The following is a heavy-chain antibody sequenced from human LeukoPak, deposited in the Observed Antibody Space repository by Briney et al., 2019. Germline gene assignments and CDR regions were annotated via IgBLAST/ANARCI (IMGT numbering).Heavy chain of an antibody. CDR1: GFTFGDFA. J-gene: IGHJ4*02. Sequence: GGSLRLSCTVSGFTFGDFAMSWVRQAPGKGLEWIGFIRSKTYGGTTEYAASVKGRFTISRDDSKSIAYLQINSLKTEDTAIYYCTRGGGSGNYYNGDYWGQGTLVTVSS. V-gene: IGHV3-49*04. D-gene: IGHD3-10*01. CDR2: IRSKTYGGTT. CDR3: TRGGGSGNYYNGDY.